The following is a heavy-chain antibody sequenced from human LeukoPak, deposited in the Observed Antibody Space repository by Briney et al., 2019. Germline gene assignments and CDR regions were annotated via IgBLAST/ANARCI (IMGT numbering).Heavy chain of an antibody. CDR2: IYTSGST. CDR3: AGDYDFWSGYLDY. J-gene: IGHJ4*02. D-gene: IGHD3-3*01. CDR1: GGSISSYY. Sequence: PSETLSLTCTASGGSISSYYWSWIRQSAGKGLEWIGRIYTSGSTNYNPSLKSRVTMSVDTSKNQFSLKLSSVTAADTAVYYCAGDYDFWSGYLDYWGQGTLVTVSS. V-gene: IGHV4-4*07.